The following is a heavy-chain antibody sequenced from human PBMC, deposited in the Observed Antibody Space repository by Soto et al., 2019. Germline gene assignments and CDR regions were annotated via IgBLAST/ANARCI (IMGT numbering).Heavy chain of an antibody. Sequence: PGESQKISCKASVYSFTSYWITWVRQMPGKGLEYMGRIEPSDSYTNYSPSFQGHVTISADKSISTAYLQWSSLKASDTAMYYCARLGGLGTTPLDYWGQGTLVTVSS. V-gene: IGHV5-10-1*01. CDR3: ARLGGLGTTPLDY. CDR1: VYSFTSYW. D-gene: IGHD3-10*01. CDR2: IEPSDSYT. J-gene: IGHJ4*02.